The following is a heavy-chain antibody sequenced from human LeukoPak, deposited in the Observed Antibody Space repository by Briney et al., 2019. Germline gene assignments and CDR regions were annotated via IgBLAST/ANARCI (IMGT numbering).Heavy chain of an antibody. Sequence: ASVKASCKASGYTFTSYGISWVRQAPGQGLEWMGWISAYNGNTTYAQKLQGRVTMTTDTSTSTAYMELRSLRSDDTAVYYCARAPSGSYSYYYGMDVWGQGTTVTVSS. CDR2: ISAYNGNT. CDR1: GYTFTSYG. V-gene: IGHV1-18*01. D-gene: IGHD3-10*01. CDR3: ARAPSGSYSYYYGMDV. J-gene: IGHJ6*02.